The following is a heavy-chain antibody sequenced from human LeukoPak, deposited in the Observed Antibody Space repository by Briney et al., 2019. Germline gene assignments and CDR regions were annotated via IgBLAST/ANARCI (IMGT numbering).Heavy chain of an antibody. CDR2: IIPIFGTA. CDR1: GGTFSSYA. J-gene: IGHJ4*02. CDR3: ALCSGGSCCPFDY. Sequence: SVKVSCKASGGTFSSYAISWVRQAPGQGLEWMGRIIPIFGTANYAQKFQGRVTTTTDESTNTTYMEPSSLRSEDRAVYYCALCSGGSCCPFDYWGQGTLVTVSS. D-gene: IGHD2-15*01. V-gene: IGHV1-69*05.